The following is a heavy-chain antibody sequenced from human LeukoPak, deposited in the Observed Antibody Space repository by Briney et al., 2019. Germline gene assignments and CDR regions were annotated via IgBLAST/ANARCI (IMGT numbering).Heavy chain of an antibody. V-gene: IGHV3-73*01. CDR2: IRSKANSYAR. CDR3: TSWDIVATIGGYYYYYYMDV. D-gene: IGHD5-12*01. CDR1: GFTFSGSA. J-gene: IGHJ6*03. Sequence: GGALKLSCAASGFTFSGSAMHWVRQASGKGLEWVGRIRSKANSYARAYAASVKGSFAISRDHSKNTAYLQMKSLKTEDTAVYYCTSWDIVATIGGYYYYYYMDVWGKGTTVTVS.